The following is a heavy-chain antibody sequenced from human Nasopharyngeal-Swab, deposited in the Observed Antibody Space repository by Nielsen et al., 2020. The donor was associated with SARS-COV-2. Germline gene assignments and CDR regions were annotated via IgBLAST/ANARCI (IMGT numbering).Heavy chain of an antibody. J-gene: IGHJ6*02. Sequence: GSLRLSCTVSGGSISSYYWSWIRQPPGKGLEWIGYIYYSGSTHYNPSLKSRVPISVDTSKNQFSLKLSSVTAADTAVYYCARQEGENCSGGSCYYYYGMDVWSQGTTVTVSS. CDR1: GGSISSYY. V-gene: IGHV4-59*08. CDR2: IYYSGST. CDR3: ARQEGENCSGGSCYYYYGMDV. D-gene: IGHD2-15*01.